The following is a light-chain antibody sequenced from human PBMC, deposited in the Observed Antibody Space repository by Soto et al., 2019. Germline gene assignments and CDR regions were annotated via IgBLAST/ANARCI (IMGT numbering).Light chain of an antibody. CDR3: QQYYSTPFT. J-gene: IGKJ3*01. V-gene: IGKV4-1*01. CDR1: QSVLYSSNSKNY. Sequence: DIVMTQSPDSLAVPLGERATINCKSSQSVLYSSNSKNYLAWYQQKPGQPPKLLIYWASIRESGVPDRISGSGSGRDFTLTIYSLQAEDVAFYYCQQYYSTPFTFGPGTKVDIK. CDR2: WAS.